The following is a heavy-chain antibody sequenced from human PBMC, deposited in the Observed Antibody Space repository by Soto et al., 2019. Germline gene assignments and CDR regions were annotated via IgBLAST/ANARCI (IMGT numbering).Heavy chain of an antibody. CDR3: ARGGNYYGSGRSYYYYGMDV. CDR1: GFTFSIYT. Sequence: PGGSLRLSCAASGFTFSIYTIHWVRQAPGKGLEWVAVISFDGSNKYYADSVKGRFTISRDNSKNTLYLQMNSLRAEDTAVYYCARGGNYYGSGRSYYYYGMDVWGQGTTVTVSS. V-gene: IGHV3-30-3*01. J-gene: IGHJ6*02. D-gene: IGHD3-10*01. CDR2: ISFDGSNK.